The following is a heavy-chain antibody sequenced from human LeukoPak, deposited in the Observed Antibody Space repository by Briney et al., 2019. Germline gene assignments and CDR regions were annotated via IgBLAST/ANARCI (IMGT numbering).Heavy chain of an antibody. V-gene: IGHV4-4*07. J-gene: IGHJ5*02. CDR1: GGSISSYY. Sequence: SETLSLTCTVSGGSISSYYWSWIRQPAGKGLEWIGRIYTSGSTNYHASLESRVTMSVDTSKNQFSLKLSSATAADTAVYYCAGVPPVRRSGDWFDPWGQGTLVTVSS. CDR2: IYTSGST. CDR3: AGVPPVRRSGDWFDP. D-gene: IGHD3-10*01.